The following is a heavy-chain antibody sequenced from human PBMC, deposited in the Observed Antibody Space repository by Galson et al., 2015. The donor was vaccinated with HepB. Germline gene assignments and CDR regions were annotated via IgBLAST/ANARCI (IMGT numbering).Heavy chain of an antibody. V-gene: IGHV1-69*13. J-gene: IGHJ4*02. CDR1: GGTFSRYA. D-gene: IGHD2-15*01. CDR2: IIPIFGTA. Sequence: SVKVSCKASGGTFSRYAISWVRQAPGQGLEWMGGIIPIFGTANYAKKFQGRVTITADESTSTAYMELSSLRSEDTAVYYCARDLGYCSGGSCYDFDYWGQGTLVTV. CDR3: ARDLGYCSGGSCYDFDY.